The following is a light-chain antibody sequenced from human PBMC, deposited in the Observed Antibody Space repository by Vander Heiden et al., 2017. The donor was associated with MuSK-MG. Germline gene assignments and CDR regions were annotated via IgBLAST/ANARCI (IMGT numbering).Light chain of an antibody. J-gene: IGKJ3*01. Sequence: IQRSRSPSSRSASVGDRVTITCRASQGISNYLAWYKQKPGKVPKLLIYDASTSESGVPSRFSGSGYGTNFNITISSLQPEDVASYYCQKNNSNLPFTFGHGNKVDIK. CDR2: DAS. V-gene: IGKV1-27*01. CDR1: QGISNY. CDR3: QKNNSNLPFT.